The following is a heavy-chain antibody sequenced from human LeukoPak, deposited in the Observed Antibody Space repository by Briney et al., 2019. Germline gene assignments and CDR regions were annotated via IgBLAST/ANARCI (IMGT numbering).Heavy chain of an antibody. CDR2: ISGSSGST. CDR3: AKEGLIVVVITYYFDY. J-gene: IGHJ4*02. Sequence: PGGSLRLSCAASGFTFSSYAMSWVRQAPGKGLEWVSAISGSSGSTYYADSVKGRFTISRDNSKNTLYLQMNSLRAEDTAVYYCAKEGLIVVVITYYFDYWGQGTLVTVSS. CDR1: GFTFSSYA. V-gene: IGHV3-23*01. D-gene: IGHD3-22*01.